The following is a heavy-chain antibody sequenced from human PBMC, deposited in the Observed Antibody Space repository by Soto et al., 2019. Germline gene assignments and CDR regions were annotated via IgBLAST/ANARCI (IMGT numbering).Heavy chain of an antibody. D-gene: IGHD2-15*01. J-gene: IGHJ4*02. CDR1: GGSISSGGYS. CDR3: ARRQLVAAQH. V-gene: IGHV4-30-2*01. CDR2: IYHSGST. Sequence: QLQLQESGSGLVKPSQTLSLTCAVSGGSISSGGYSWSWIRQPPGKGLEWIGYIYHSGSTYYNPSLKRRVTSSADRSNAQFAPKLSSVTASETAVYYSARRQLVAAQHWGQGTLVTVSS.